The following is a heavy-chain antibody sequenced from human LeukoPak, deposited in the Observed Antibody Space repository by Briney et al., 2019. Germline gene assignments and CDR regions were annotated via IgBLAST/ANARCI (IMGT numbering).Heavy chain of an antibody. Sequence: PGRSLRLSCAASGFTFSSYGTHWVRQAPGKGLEWVAVIWYDGSNKYYADSVKGRFTISRDNAKNSLYLQMNSLRAEDTAVYYCARDAYYYGSGSYPYYFDYWGQGTLVTVSS. D-gene: IGHD3-10*01. V-gene: IGHV3-33*01. CDR2: IWYDGSNK. CDR3: ARDAYYYGSGSYPYYFDY. J-gene: IGHJ4*02. CDR1: GFTFSSYG.